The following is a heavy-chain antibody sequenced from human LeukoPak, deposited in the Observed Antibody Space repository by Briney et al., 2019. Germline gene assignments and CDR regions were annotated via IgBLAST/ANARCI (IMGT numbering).Heavy chain of an antibody. Sequence: PSETLSLTCTVSGGSISSYYWNWIRQPPGKGLEWIGYIYYSGSTNYNPSLKSRVTISVDTSKNQFSLKLSSVTAADTAVYYCAREENAVFDYWGQGTLVTVSS. D-gene: IGHD2-2*01. V-gene: IGHV4-59*01. CDR3: AREENAVFDY. J-gene: IGHJ4*02. CDR1: GGSISSYY. CDR2: IYYSGST.